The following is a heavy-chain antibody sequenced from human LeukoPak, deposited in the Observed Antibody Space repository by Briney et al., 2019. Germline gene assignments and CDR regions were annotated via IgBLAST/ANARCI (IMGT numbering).Heavy chain of an antibody. J-gene: IGHJ4*02. CDR2: IHPRSGET. D-gene: IGHD3-10*01. CDR1: GYSFTAFY. V-gene: IGHV1-2*02. CDR3: ARDGEYGTGSYYRGCFDY. Sequence: ASVKVSCKASGYSFTAFYIHWVRQAPGQGLEWMGWIHPRSGETNYAYKFRGRVTMTRDTSTSTTYMDLGSLGSDDTAVYYCARDGEYGTGSYYRGCFDYWGQGTLVTVSS.